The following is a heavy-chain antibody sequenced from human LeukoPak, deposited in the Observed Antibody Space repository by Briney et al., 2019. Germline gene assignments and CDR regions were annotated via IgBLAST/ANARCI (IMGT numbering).Heavy chain of an antibody. Sequence: GGSLRLSCAASGFTFSTYWMSWVRQAPGKGLEWVANIELDGSEKYYVDSVKGRFTISRGNPKNSLYLQMNSMRAEDTAVYYCATLALGSGWPDYWGQGTLVTVSS. D-gene: IGHD6-19*01. CDR2: IELDGSEK. J-gene: IGHJ4*02. V-gene: IGHV3-7*01. CDR3: ATLALGSGWPDY. CDR1: GFTFSTYW.